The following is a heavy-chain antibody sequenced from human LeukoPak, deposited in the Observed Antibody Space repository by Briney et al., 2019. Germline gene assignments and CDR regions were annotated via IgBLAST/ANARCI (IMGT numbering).Heavy chain of an antibody. J-gene: IGHJ5*02. CDR2: INPNSGGT. D-gene: IGHD6-6*01. Sequence: GASVKVSCKASGYTFTGYYMHWVRQAPGQGLEWMGWINPNSGGTNYAQKFQGRVTMTRDTSISTAYMELSRLRSDDTAAYYCARGLIAARRGNWFDPWGQGTLVTVSS. CDR3: ARGLIAARRGNWFDP. CDR1: GYTFTGYY. V-gene: IGHV1-2*02.